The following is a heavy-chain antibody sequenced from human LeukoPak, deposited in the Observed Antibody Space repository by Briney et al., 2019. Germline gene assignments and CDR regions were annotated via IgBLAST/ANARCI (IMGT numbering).Heavy chain of an antibody. CDR1: GFTFSSYG. CDR2: IWYDGSNK. CDR3: ARAQRDFWSGYHYFDY. V-gene: IGHV3-33*01. Sequence: GGSLRLSCAASGFTFSSYGMHWVRQAPGKGLEWVAVIWYDGSNKYYADSVKGRFTISRDSSKNTLYLQMNSLRAEDTAVYYCARAQRDFWSGYHYFDYWGQGTLVTVSS. J-gene: IGHJ4*02. D-gene: IGHD3-3*01.